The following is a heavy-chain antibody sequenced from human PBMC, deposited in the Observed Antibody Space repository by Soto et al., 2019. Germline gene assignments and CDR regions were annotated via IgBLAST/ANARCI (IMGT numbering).Heavy chain of an antibody. CDR1: GYSFTSYW. V-gene: IGHV5-51*01. D-gene: IGHD6-13*01. CDR3: ARCDLSSSWHHNWFDP. J-gene: IGHJ5*02. CDR2: IYPGESDT. Sequence: PGESLKISCKGSGYSFTSYWIGWVRQIPGKGLEWMGIIYPGESDTRYSPSFQGQVTISADKSISTAYLQWSSLKASDTAMYYCARCDLSSSWHHNWFDPWGQGTLVTVSS.